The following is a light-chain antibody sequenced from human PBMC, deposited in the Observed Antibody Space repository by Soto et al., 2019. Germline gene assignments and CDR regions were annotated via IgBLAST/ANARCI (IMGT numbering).Light chain of an antibody. Sequence: EIVMTQSPATLSVSPGERATLSCRASQSVSSYLAWYQQKPGQAPRLLIYDASNRATGIPARFSGSGSGTDFTLTISSLEPEDFAVYYCQQRSNWQVTFGPGTKVDIK. CDR3: QQRSNWQVT. CDR1: QSVSSY. V-gene: IGKV3-11*01. CDR2: DAS. J-gene: IGKJ3*01.